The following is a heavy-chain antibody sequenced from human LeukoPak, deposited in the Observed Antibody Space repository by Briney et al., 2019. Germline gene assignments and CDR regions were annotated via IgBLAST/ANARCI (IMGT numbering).Heavy chain of an antibody. D-gene: IGHD6-13*01. CDR3: ARDPSSWYYYYMDV. CDR2: MSYVGSNK. Sequence: GRSLRLSCAASGFTFSSYAMRWVRQAPGKGLEWVAVMSYVGSNKYYADSVKGRFTISRDNSKNTLYLQMNSLRAEDTAVYYCARDPSSWYYYYMDVWGKGTTVTVSS. CDR1: GFTFSSYA. V-gene: IGHV3-30*04. J-gene: IGHJ6*03.